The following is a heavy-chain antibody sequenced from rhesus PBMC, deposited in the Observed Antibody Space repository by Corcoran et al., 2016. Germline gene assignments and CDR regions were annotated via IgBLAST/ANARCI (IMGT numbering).Heavy chain of an antibody. CDR1: GGSISSGYYY. J-gene: IGHJ4*01. V-gene: IGHV4-122*02. Sequence: QVQLQESGPGLVKPSETLSLTCAVSGGSISSGYYYWSWIRQPPGKGLEWIGYITYSGSPRYHPAHKGRVPISRATSKNQFSLRLSSVTAADTAVYYCASLRGSSGWSHFDYWGQGVLVTVSS. D-gene: IGHD6S26*01. CDR3: ASLRGSSGWSHFDY. CDR2: ITYSGSP.